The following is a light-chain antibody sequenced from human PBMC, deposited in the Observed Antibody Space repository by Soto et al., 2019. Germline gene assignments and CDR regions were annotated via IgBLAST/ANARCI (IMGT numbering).Light chain of an antibody. Sequence: IQMTQSPSSVSASVGDTVTLSCQTSHGVSGWLAWYQQKPGKAPTLLIYTVSNLQSGVPSRFSGSGSGTDFSIPITNLQPEALATYSCQQGKTFPLTFGPGTKVEVK. V-gene: IGKV1-12*01. CDR2: TVS. CDR1: HGVSGW. CDR3: QQGKTFPLT. J-gene: IGKJ3*01.